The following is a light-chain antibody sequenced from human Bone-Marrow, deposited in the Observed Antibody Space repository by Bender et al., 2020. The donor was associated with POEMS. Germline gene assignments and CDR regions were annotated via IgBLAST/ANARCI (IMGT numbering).Light chain of an antibody. CDR1: SSDVGGYNY. V-gene: IGLV2-14*03. Sequence: QSALTQPASVSGSPGQSITISCTGTSSDVGGYNYVSWYQHHPGKAPKLLIYDVSQRPSGVSNGFSGSKSGNTASLTISGLQAEDEADYYCCSYAGSYSNWVFGGGTTLTVL. J-gene: IGLJ3*02. CDR2: DVS. CDR3: CSYAGSYSNWV.